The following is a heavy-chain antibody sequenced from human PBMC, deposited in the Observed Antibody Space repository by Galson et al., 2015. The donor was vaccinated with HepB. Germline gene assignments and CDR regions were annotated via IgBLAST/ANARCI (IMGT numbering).Heavy chain of an antibody. CDR1: GFTFSTSG. V-gene: IGHV3-30*18. J-gene: IGHJ4*02. CDR3: AKVQTTTVRGLIDF. Sequence: SLRLSCAASGFTFSTSGAHWLRQAPGKRLEWVAVISFDGNYIEYSDSVKGRFTISRDNPKNTLYLQMTSLRVEDTAVYYCAKVQTTTVRGLIDFWGQGTLVTVSS. D-gene: IGHD3-10*01. CDR2: ISFDGNYI.